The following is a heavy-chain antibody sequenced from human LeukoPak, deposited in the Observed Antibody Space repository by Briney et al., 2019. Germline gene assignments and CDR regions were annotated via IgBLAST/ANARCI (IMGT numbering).Heavy chain of an antibody. J-gene: IGHJ5*02. Sequence: GGSLRLSCAASGFTFSSYSMNWVRQAPGKGLEWVSYISSSSSTIYYADSVKGRFTISRDNAKNSLYLQMNSLRAEDTALYYCAKEASMTTVLKGGWFDPWGQGTLVTVSS. CDR2: ISSSSSTI. CDR1: GFTFSSYS. D-gene: IGHD4-23*01. V-gene: IGHV3-48*04. CDR3: AKEASMTTVLKGGWFDP.